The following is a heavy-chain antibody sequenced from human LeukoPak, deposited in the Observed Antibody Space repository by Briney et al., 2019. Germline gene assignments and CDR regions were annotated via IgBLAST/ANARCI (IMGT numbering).Heavy chain of an antibody. J-gene: IGHJ3*01. CDR3: AKVGVGAALRPHCFDA. D-gene: IGHD3-3*01. V-gene: IGHV3-48*02. CDR2: ISSLSGTI. Sequence: PGGSLRLSCAASGFTFSSYSMNWVRQAPGEGLEWVSYISSLSGTIYYADSVKGRFTISRDNSKNTVFLQMNSLRDEDTALYFCAKVGVGAALRPHCFDAWGQGTMLIVSS. CDR1: GFTFSSYS.